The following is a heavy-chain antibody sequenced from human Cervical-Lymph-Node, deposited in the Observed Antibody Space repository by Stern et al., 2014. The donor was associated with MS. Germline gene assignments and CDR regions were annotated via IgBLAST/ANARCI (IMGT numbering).Heavy chain of an antibody. V-gene: IGHV3-23*04. CDR3: TLLATPTDY. D-gene: IGHD2-15*01. J-gene: IGHJ4*02. CDR2: IVASGDRT. CDR1: GFTFSSYA. Sequence: EVQLVESGGDLVQPGGSLRLSCAASGFTFSSYAINWVRQAPGKGLQWVSAIVASGDRTYYADSVKGRFTVSRDNSKNTVYLEMKSLRAEDTATYFCTLLATPTDYWGQGTLVTVSS.